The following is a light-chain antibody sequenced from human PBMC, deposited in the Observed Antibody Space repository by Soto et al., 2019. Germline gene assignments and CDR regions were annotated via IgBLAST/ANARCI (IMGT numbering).Light chain of an antibody. CDR1: SSDVDDFNS. CDR2: EVS. CDR3: SSYTATTRM. V-gene: IGLV2-14*01. J-gene: IGLJ3*02. Sequence: QLVLTQPASVSGSPGQSITISCTGISSDVDDFNSVSWYQQHPGKVPKLIIYEVSNRPLGVSNRFSGSKSGNTASLTISGLQTGDEADYYCSSYTATTRMFGGGTKVTVL.